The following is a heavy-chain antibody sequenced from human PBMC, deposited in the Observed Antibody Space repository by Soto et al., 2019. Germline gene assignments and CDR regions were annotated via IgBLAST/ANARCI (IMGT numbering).Heavy chain of an antibody. CDR2: IFHSGTT. D-gene: IGHD2-2*01. CDR3: ARGGGCSSTSCYWDYYYCMDV. CDR1: GGSISSGGYS. V-gene: IGHV4-30-2*01. Sequence: PSETLSLTCAVSGGSISSGGYSWSWLRQPPGKGLEWIGYIFHSGTTNYNPSLKSRVTMSADTSKNQFSLKLSSVTAADTAVYYRARGGGCSSTSCYWDYYYCMDVWGQGTTVTVSS. J-gene: IGHJ6*02.